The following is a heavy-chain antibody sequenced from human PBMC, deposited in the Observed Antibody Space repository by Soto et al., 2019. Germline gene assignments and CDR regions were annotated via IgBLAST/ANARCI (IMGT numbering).Heavy chain of an antibody. CDR2: INAGNGNT. V-gene: IGHV1-3*01. J-gene: IGHJ6*03. Sequence: SVKASCKACGYTFTSDAMHWVGQAPGQRLEWMGWINAGNGNTKHSQKFQGRVTITRDTSASTAYMELSSLRSEDTAVYYCARAYYDVWSGYSSYYYYMDVWGKGTTVTVSS. D-gene: IGHD3-3*01. CDR3: ARAYYDVWSGYSSYYYYMDV. CDR1: GYTFTSDA.